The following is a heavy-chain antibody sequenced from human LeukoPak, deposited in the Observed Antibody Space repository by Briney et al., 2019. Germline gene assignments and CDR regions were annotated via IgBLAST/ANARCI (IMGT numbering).Heavy chain of an antibody. CDR1: GFTFSSYG. V-gene: IGHV3-33*06. D-gene: IGHD3-10*01. Sequence: GGSLRLSCAASGFTFSSYGMHWVRQAPGKGLEWVAVIWYDGSNKYYADSVKGRFTISRDNSKNTLYLQMNSLRAEDTAVYYCAKDLSVRGLPYYFDYWGQGTLVTVSS. CDR3: AKDLSVRGLPYYFDY. CDR2: IWYDGSNK. J-gene: IGHJ4*02.